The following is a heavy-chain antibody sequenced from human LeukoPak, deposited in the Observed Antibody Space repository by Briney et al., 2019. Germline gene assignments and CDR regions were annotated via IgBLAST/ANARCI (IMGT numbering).Heavy chain of an antibody. CDR3: ARPCSSTSCYP. D-gene: IGHD2-2*01. Sequence: GESLKISCKGSGYSFTSYWIVWVRQMPGKGLEWMGIIYPGDPDTRYSPSFQGQVTISADKSISTAYLQWSSLKASDTAMYYCARPCSSTSCYPWGQGTLVTVSS. CDR2: IYPGDPDT. CDR1: GYSFTSYW. J-gene: IGHJ5*02. V-gene: IGHV5-51*01.